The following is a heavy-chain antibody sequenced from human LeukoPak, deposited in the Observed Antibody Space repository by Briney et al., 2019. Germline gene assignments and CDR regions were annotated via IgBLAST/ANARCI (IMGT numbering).Heavy chain of an antibody. D-gene: IGHD1-26*01. CDR1: GYTFTGYY. V-gene: IGHV1-2*02. CDR2: INPNSGGT. CDR3: ARGPAYSGSSYYFDY. J-gene: IGHJ4*02. Sequence: ASVKVSRKASGYTFTGYYMHWVRQAPGQGLEWMGWINPNSGGTNYAQKFQGRVTMTRDTSISTAYMELSRLRSDDTAVYYCARGPAYSGSSYYFDYWGQGTLVTVSS.